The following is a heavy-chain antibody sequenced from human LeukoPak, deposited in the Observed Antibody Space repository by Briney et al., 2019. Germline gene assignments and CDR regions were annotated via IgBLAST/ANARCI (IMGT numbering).Heavy chain of an antibody. V-gene: IGHV4-34*01. D-gene: IGHD2-15*01. CDR2: INHSGST. J-gene: IGHJ4*02. CDR1: GGSFSGYY. CDR3: ARRGGGHDY. Sequence: PSETLSLTCAVYGGSFSGYYWSWIRQPPGKGLEWIGEINHSGSTNYNPSLKSRVTISVDTSKNQFSLILSSVTAADTAVYYCARRGGGHDYWGQGTLVTVSS.